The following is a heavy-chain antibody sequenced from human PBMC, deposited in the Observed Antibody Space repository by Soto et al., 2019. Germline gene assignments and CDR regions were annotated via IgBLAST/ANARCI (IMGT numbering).Heavy chain of an antibody. CDR3: ARMWSGYNSH. Sequence: TLETLSLTCTVSGGSISSGGYYWSWIRQHPGKGLEWIGEINHRGSTNYNPSLKSRVTISVDTSKNQFSLKLNSVTAADTAVYYCARMWSGYNSHWGQGTLVTVSS. CDR2: INHRGST. D-gene: IGHD6-25*01. CDR1: GGSISSGGYY. V-gene: IGHV4-61*08. J-gene: IGHJ4*02.